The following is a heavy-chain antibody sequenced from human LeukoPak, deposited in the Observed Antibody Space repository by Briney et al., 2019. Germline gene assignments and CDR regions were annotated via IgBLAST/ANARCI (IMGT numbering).Heavy chain of an antibody. CDR3: ARDGYYYDSSGYPGGWFDP. CDR1: GGSISSGGYY. J-gene: IGHJ5*02. Sequence: SETLSLTCTVSGGSISSGGYYWSWIRQHPGKGLEWIGYIYYSGSTYYNPSLKSRVTISVDTSKNQFSLKLSSVTAADTAVYYCARDGYYYDSSGYPGGWFDPWGQGTLVTVSS. V-gene: IGHV4-31*03. D-gene: IGHD3-22*01. CDR2: IYYSGST.